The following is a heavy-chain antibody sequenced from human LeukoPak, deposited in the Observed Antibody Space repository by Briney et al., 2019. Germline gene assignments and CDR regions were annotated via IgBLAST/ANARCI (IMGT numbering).Heavy chain of an antibody. Sequence: GGSLRLSCAASGFTFSSYGMHWVRQAPGKGLEWVAVISYDGSNKYYADSVKGRFTISRVNSNNTLYLQMNSLRAEDTAVYYCAKDWYSSSWPYYYYYGMDVWGQGTTVTVSS. CDR3: AKDWYSSSWPYYYYYGMDV. D-gene: IGHD6-13*01. J-gene: IGHJ6*02. V-gene: IGHV3-30*18. CDR2: ISYDGSNK. CDR1: GFTFSSYG.